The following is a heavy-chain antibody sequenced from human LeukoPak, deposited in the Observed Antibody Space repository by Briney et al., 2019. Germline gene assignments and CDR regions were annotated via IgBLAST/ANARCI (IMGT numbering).Heavy chain of an antibody. CDR2: ISWNSGSI. CDR1: GFTFDDYA. V-gene: IGHV3-9*01. D-gene: IGHD6-25*01. CDR3: ARGKRIDY. J-gene: IGHJ4*02. Sequence: GRSLRLSCAASGFTFDDYAMHWVRQAPGKGLEWVSGISWNSGSIGYADSVKGRFTISRDNAKNSLYLQMNSLRAEDTAVYYCARGKRIDYWGQGTLVTVSS.